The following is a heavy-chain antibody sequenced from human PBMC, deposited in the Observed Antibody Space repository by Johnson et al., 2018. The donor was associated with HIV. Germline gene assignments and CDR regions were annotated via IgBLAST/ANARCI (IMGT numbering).Heavy chain of an antibody. CDR2: ISGSGSST. D-gene: IGHD5-24*01. J-gene: IGHJ3*02. V-gene: IGHV3-23*04. CDR1: GFIFRSSA. CDR3: TSIPPPKLDGAFDI. Sequence: EMHLVESGGGLVQPGGSRRLSCAASGFIFRSSAMSWVRQAPGKGLEWVAAISGSGSSTYYADSVKGRFTISRDNSKNTLYLQMNSLRVEDTAEYYCTSIPPPKLDGAFDIWGQGTMVTVSS.